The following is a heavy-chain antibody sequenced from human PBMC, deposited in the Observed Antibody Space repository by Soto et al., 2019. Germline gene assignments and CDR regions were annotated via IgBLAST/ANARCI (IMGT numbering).Heavy chain of an antibody. V-gene: IGHV4-4*07. Sequence: PSETLSLTCSVSGGSMRSYYLNWLRQAAGKGLEWIGRIYSRGDTNYNPSVKSRVTMSVDTSKNEFSLRLNSVTAADTAVYYCAGIGEDVYYGMDVWGQGTTVTVYS. CDR1: GGSMRSYY. CDR2: IYSRGDT. CDR3: AGIGEDVYYGMDV. J-gene: IGHJ6*02. D-gene: IGHD2-21*01.